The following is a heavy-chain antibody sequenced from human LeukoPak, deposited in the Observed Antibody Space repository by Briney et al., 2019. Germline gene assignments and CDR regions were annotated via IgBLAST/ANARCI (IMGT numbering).Heavy chain of an antibody. J-gene: IGHJ5*02. CDR1: GLTFSSYG. D-gene: IGHD2-2*01. CDR3: ARGGYCSSTSCPTNWFDP. Sequence: GGSLRLSCAASGLTFSSYGMHWVRQAPGKGLEWVAVIWYDGSNKYYADSVKGRFTISRDNSKNTLYLQMNSLRAEDTAVYYCARGGYCSSTSCPTNWFDPWGQGTLVTVSS. V-gene: IGHV3-33*01. CDR2: IWYDGSNK.